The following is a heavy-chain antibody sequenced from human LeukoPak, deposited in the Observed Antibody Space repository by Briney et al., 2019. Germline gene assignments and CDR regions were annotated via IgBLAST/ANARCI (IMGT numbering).Heavy chain of an antibody. V-gene: IGHV3-74*01. D-gene: IGHD3-22*01. J-gene: IGHJ3*02. Sequence: GGSLRLSCAASGFTFSSYWMHWVRQAPGKGLVWVSRINSDGSSTSYADSVKGRFTISRDNAKNTLCLQMNSLRAEDTAVYYCARVRYYDSSGYFKIPHDAFDIWGQGTMVTVSS. CDR1: GFTFSSYW. CDR3: ARVRYYDSSGYFKIPHDAFDI. CDR2: INSDGSST.